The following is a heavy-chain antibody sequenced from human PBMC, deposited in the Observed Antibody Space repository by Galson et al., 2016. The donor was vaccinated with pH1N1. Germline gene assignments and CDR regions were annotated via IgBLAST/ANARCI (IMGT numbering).Heavy chain of an antibody. CDR2: IHTGTGDT. Sequence: SVKVSCKASGYTFIDYPMHWVRRAPGQGLEWMGWIHTGTGDTRYSPKFQGRVTLTRDTSATTTYLELRGLGFQDTAVFYCATNAFDYWGQGTLVTVSP. V-gene: IGHV1-3*04. CDR3: ATNAFDY. J-gene: IGHJ4*02. CDR1: GYTFIDYP.